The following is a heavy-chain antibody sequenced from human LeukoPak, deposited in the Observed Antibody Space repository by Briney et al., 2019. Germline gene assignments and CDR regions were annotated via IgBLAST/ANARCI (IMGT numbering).Heavy chain of an antibody. CDR2: IYPGDSDT. J-gene: IGHJ5*02. V-gene: IGHV5-51*01. Sequence: KPGESLKISCKGSGYSFTSYWIGWVRQMPGKGLEWMGIIYPGDSDTRYSPSFQGQVTISADKSISTAYLQWSSLKASDTAMYYCARHLKGRGSPTYNWFDPWGQGTLVTVSS. CDR1: GYSFTSYW. D-gene: IGHD1-26*01. CDR3: ARHLKGRGSPTYNWFDP.